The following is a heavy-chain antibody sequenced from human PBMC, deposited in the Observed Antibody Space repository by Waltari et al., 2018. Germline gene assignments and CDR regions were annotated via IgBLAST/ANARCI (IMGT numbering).Heavy chain of an antibody. J-gene: IGHJ4*02. D-gene: IGHD5-12*01. CDR2: ISWNSGSI. Sequence: EVQLVESGGGLVQPGRSLRLSCAASGFTFDDYVMHWVRQAPGKGREWVSGISWNSGSIGYADSVKGRFTISRDNAKNSLYLQMNSLRAEDTALYYCAKGDGYNKALDYWGQGTLVTVSS. V-gene: IGHV3-9*01. CDR1: GFTFDDYV. CDR3: AKGDGYNKALDY.